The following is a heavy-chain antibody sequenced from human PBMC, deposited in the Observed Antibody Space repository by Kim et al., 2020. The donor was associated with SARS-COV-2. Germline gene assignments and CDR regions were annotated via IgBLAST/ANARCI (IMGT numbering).Heavy chain of an antibody. V-gene: IGHV3-53*01. J-gene: IGHJ4*02. CDR3: ARDISAAL. Sequence: GGSTYYAESVKGRLPISGDNSKNTLYLQMNSLRAEETAVYYCARDISAALWGQGTLVTVSS. D-gene: IGHD6-13*01. CDR2: GGST.